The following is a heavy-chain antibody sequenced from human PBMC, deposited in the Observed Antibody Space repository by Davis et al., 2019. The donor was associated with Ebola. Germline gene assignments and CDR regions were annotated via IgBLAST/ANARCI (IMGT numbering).Heavy chain of an antibody. CDR1: GGSFSGYY. CDR3: ARHGGNLRYYYGMDV. J-gene: IGHJ6*02. CDR2: IIHSGST. Sequence: PSETLSLTCAVYGGSFSGYYWSWIRQPPGKGLAWIGEIIHSGSTNYNPSLTSRVTISVDTYKNQFSLKLSSVTAADTAVYYCARHGGNLRYYYGMDVWGQGTTVTVSS. V-gene: IGHV4-34*12. D-gene: IGHD4-23*01.